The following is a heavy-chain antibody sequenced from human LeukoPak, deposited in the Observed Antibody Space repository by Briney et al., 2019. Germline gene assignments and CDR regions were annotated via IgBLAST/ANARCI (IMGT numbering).Heavy chain of an antibody. V-gene: IGHV1-46*01. Sequence: ASVKVSCKASGYTFTSYYMHWVRQAPGQGLEWMGIINPSGGSTSYAQKFQGRVTMTRDMSTSTVYMELSSLRSEDTAVYYCARGGVPRAYDSSGYYYWGQGTLVTVSS. CDR3: ARGGVPRAYDSSGYYY. D-gene: IGHD3-22*01. J-gene: IGHJ4*02. CDR2: INPSGGST. CDR1: GYTFTSYY.